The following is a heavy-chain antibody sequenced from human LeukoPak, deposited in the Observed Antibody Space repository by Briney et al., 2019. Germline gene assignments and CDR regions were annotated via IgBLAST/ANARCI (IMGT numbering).Heavy chain of an antibody. Sequence: GGSLRLSCAASGFTFSSYWMHWVRQAPGKGLVWVSRINSDGSSTMYADSVKGRFTISRDNAKNTLYLQMNSLRAEDTALYYCAREGRARGWYWVTSPFEPKQQSEFDYWGQGTLVTVSS. D-gene: IGHD6-19*01. CDR3: AREGRARGWYWVTSPFEPKQQSEFDY. V-gene: IGHV3-74*03. J-gene: IGHJ4*02. CDR2: INSDGSST. CDR1: GFTFSSYW.